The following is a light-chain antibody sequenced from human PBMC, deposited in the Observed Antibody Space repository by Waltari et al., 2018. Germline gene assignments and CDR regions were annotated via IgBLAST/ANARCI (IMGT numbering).Light chain of an antibody. CDR1: QSLLESDGKTY. CDR3: QQYNNYLT. CDR2: DVS. V-gene: IGKV2-29*02. J-gene: IGKJ3*01. Sequence: ETVMTQTPVSLSVTPGQPASMSCKSSQSLLESDGKTYLHWYLQKPGQSPQLLIYDVSSRFSGVPDRFSGSGSGTDFTLRISRVEAEDVGVYYCQQYNNYLTFGPGTKVDI.